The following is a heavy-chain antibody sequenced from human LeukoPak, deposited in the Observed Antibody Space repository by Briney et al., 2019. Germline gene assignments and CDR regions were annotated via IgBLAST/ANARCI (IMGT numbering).Heavy chain of an antibody. Sequence: GGSLRLSCAASGFTFSNAWMSWVRQAPGKGLEWVGRIKSKTDGGTTDYAAPVKGRFTISRDDSKNTLYLQMNSLRAEDTAVYYCAKRDPRPVWSGPNNYGMDVWGQGTTVTVSS. D-gene: IGHD3-3*01. CDR3: AKRDPRPVWSGPNNYGMDV. V-gene: IGHV3-15*01. CDR1: GFTFSNAW. CDR2: IKSKTDGGTT. J-gene: IGHJ6*02.